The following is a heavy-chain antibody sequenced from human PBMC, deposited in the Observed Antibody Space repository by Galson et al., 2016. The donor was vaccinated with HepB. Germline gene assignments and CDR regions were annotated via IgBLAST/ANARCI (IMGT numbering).Heavy chain of an antibody. CDR3: AKDGRIYCSSASCHDHFHY. J-gene: IGHJ4*02. Sequence: SLRLSCAASGFTFSSYGMHWVRQAPGKGLEWVAFISYDGRNKKYADSVKGRFTISRDNSKKTLYRQMNSLRAEDTAVYYCAKDGRIYCSSASCHDHFHYWGQGTLVTVSS. CDR2: ISYDGRNK. V-gene: IGHV3-30*18. D-gene: IGHD2-2*01. CDR1: GFTFSSYG.